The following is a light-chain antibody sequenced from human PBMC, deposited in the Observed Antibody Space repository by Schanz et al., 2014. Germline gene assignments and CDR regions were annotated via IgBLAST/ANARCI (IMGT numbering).Light chain of an antibody. CDR3: QQSYSTLYT. CDR1: QSVSSSF. Sequence: EIVMTQSPATLSVSPGERAPLSCRASQSVSSSFLAWYQQKPGQAPRLLIYGASSRATGVPDRFSGSGSGTDFTLTISSLQPEDFATYYCQQSYSTLYTFGQGTKLEIK. CDR2: GAS. V-gene: IGKV3D-20*02. J-gene: IGKJ2*01.